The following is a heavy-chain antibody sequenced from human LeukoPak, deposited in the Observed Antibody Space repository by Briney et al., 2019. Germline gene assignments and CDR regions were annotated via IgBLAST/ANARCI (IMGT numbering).Heavy chain of an antibody. J-gene: IGHJ4*02. CDR1: GFTFSSYA. V-gene: IGHV3-23*01. D-gene: IGHD2-21*01. Sequence: RSGGSLRLSCAASGFTFSSYAMSWVRQAPGKGLEWVSVISDSGGSTVYTDSVKGRFTISRDNSKNTLFLQMNSLRAEDTAVYYCAKGHIVVVPSTRYFDYWGQGTLVTVSS. CDR2: ISDSGGST. CDR3: AKGHIVVVPSTRYFDY.